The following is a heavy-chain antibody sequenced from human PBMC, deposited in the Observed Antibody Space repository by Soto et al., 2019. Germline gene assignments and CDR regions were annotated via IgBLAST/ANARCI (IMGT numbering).Heavy chain of an antibody. CDR2: MSHDGSNE. J-gene: IGHJ4*02. D-gene: IGHD6-13*01. Sequence: GGSLRLSCAACGFTFSSYGMHWVRQAPGKGLEWVALMSHDGSNEYYADSVKGRFTISRDNSKNTLYLHMSSLRAEGTAVYYCAKHPGNTWFFDYWGQGTLVTVSS. V-gene: IGHV3-30*18. CDR3: AKHPGNTWFFDY. CDR1: GFTFSSYG.